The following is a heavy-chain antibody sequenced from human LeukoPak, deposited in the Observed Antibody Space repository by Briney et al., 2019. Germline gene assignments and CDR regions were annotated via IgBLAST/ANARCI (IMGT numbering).Heavy chain of an antibody. J-gene: IGHJ4*02. D-gene: IGHD1-14*01. CDR2: INPSGGST. V-gene: IGHV1-46*01. CDR3: AREGDHVNDY. Sequence: ASVNVSCKASGYTFTNYYMHWVRQAPGQWLEWMGIINPSGGSTSYAQKFQGRVTMTRDTSTSTVYMELSSLRSEDTAVYYCAREGDHVNDYWGQGTLVTVSS. CDR1: GYTFTNYY.